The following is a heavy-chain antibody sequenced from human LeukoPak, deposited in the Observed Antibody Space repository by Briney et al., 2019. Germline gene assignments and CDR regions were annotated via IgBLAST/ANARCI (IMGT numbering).Heavy chain of an antibody. CDR2: ISYDGSNK. D-gene: IGHD3-10*01. CDR3: AKDYGSGSYDDPFDY. J-gene: IGHJ4*02. Sequence: GGSLRLSCAASGFTYSGYGMHWVRQAPGKGLEWVAVISYDGSNKYYADSVKGRFTISRDNSKNTLYLQMNSLRAEDTAVYYCAKDYGSGSYDDPFDYWGQGTLVTVSS. V-gene: IGHV3-30*18. CDR1: GFTYSGYG.